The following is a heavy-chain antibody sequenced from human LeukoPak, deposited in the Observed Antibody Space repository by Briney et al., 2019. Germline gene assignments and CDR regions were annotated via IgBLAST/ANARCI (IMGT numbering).Heavy chain of an antibody. CDR2: IRYDGGTK. CDR3: AKEKHNVGSYFGH. CDR1: GFTFSFCG. Sequence: GGSLRLSCAASGFTFSFCGMHWVRQAPGKGLEWVAFIRYDGGTKLYADSVKGRVTISRDNSQNTLYLQMSSLRADDTAVYYCAKEKHNVGSYFGHWGQGTLVTVAS. J-gene: IGHJ4*02. D-gene: IGHD1-14*01. V-gene: IGHV3-30*02.